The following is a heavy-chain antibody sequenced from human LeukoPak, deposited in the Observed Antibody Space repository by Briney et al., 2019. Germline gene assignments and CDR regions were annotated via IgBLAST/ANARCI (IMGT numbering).Heavy chain of an antibody. Sequence: GGSLRLSCAASGFTFSSYWMSWVRQAPGKGLMWVSQINSDGSATSCADPVKGRCTISRDNAKNMLYLEMNSLSPEDTAVYSCLKGYGWATFDVWGQGTMVTVSS. CDR3: LKGYGWATFDV. CDR1: GFTFSSYW. D-gene: IGHD5-18*01. CDR2: INSDGSAT. V-gene: IGHV3-74*01. J-gene: IGHJ3*01.